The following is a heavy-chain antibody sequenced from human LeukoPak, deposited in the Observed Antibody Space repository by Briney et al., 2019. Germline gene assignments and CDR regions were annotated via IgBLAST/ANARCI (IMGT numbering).Heavy chain of an antibody. V-gene: IGHV4-30-4*08. CDR2: IYYNGST. Sequence: SETLSLNCTVSGGSISSGDYYWSWIRQPPGKGLEWIGYIYYNGSTYCNPSLKSRVTISVDTSKNQFSLKLSSVTAADTAVYYCARDDYYGSGTYFDYWGQGTLVTVSS. CDR1: GGSISSGDYY. CDR3: ARDDYYGSGTYFDY. J-gene: IGHJ4*02. D-gene: IGHD3-10*01.